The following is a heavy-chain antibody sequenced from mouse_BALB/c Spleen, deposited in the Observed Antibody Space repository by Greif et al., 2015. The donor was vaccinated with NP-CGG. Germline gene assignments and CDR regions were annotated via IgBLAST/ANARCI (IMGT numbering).Heavy chain of an antibody. D-gene: IGHD2-4*01. CDR3: ARSFYYDYDVDY. CDR2: IWAGGST. CDR1: GFSLTSYG. Sequence: QVQLQQSGPGLVAPSQSLSITCTVSGFSLTSYGVHWVRQPPGKGLEWLGVIWAGGSTNYNSALMSRLSISKDNSKSQVFLKMNSLQTDDTAMYYCARSFYYDYDVDYWGQGTTLTVSS. J-gene: IGHJ2*01. V-gene: IGHV2-9*02.